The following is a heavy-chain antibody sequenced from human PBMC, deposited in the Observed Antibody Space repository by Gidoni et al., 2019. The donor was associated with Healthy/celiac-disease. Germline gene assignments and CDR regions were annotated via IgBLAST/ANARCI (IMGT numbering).Heavy chain of an antibody. J-gene: IGHJ4*02. V-gene: IGHV4-39*01. CDR2: IYYSGST. D-gene: IGHD3-10*01. Sequence: QLQLQEAGTGLVTPSETLSLTCPVSGGSISRSSYYWGWIRQPPGKGLEWIGSIYYSGSTYYNPSLKSRVTISVDTSKNQFSLKLSSVTAADTAVYYCASRGLFWGQGTLVTVSS. CDR3: ASRGLF. CDR1: GGSISRSSYY.